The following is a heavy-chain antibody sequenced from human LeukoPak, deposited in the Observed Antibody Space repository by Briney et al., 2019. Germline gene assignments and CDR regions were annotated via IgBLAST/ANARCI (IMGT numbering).Heavy chain of an antibody. CDR3: ARIWPDL. CDR1: GGSFSGYY. D-gene: IGHD3-10*01. CDR2: INHSGST. J-gene: IGHJ2*01. V-gene: IGHV4-34*01. Sequence: KPSETLSLTCAVYGGSFSGYYWSWIRQPPGKGLEWIGEINHSGSTNYNPSLKSRVTISVDTSKNQFSLRLNSVTAADTAVYYCARIWPDLWGRGTLVTVSS.